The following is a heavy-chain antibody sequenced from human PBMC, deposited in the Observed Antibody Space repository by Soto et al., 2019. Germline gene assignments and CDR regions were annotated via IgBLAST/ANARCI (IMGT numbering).Heavy chain of an antibody. CDR3: AGLMDTLFYRFDY. J-gene: IGHJ4*02. CDR2: IASRAHNYAT. D-gene: IGHD5-18*01. CDR1: GFSLSGSF. V-gene: IGHV3-73*02. Sequence: EVELVESGGGLVQPGGSLKLSCAASGFSLSGSFIHWVRQASGKGPEWVGRIASRAHNYATAYGTSVQGRFTVSRDDSLNTAYLHMNGLKTEDTAVYFCAGLMDTLFYRFDYWGRGSLVTVSA.